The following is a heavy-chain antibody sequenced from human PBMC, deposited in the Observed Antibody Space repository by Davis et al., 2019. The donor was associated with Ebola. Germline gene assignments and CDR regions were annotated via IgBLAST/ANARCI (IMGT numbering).Heavy chain of an antibody. CDR3: ARDRTVVPAAPHNWFDP. CDR2: INPSGGST. J-gene: IGHJ5*02. D-gene: IGHD2-2*01. V-gene: IGHV1-46*01. CDR1: GYTFTSYY. Sequence: ASVKVSCKASGYTFTSYYMHWVRQAPGQGLEWMGIINPSGGSTSYAQKFQGRVTMTRDTSTSTVYMELSSLRSEDTAVYYCARDRTVVPAAPHNWFDPWGQGTLVTVSS.